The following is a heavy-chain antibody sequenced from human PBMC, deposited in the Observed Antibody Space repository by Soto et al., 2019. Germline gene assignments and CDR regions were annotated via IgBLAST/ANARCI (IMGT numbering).Heavy chain of an antibody. CDR3: ARDLFGYGDRGDY. J-gene: IGHJ4*02. Sequence: QVQLQESGPGLVKPSETLSLTCTVSGGSISSYYWSWIRQPPGKGLEWIGYIYYSGSTNYNPSLKSRVTISVDTSKNQFSLKLSSVTAADTAVYYCARDLFGYGDRGDYWGQGTLVTVSS. D-gene: IGHD4-17*01. CDR2: IYYSGST. CDR1: GGSISSYY. V-gene: IGHV4-59*01.